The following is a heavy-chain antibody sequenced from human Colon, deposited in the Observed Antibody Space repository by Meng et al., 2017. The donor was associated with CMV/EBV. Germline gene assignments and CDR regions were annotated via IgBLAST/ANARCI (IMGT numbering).Heavy chain of an antibody. D-gene: IGHD1-26*01. Sequence: ASVKVSCKASGGTFSSYTISWVRQAPGQGLEWMAWMNFRSAGYAQKFQGRLTVTRDNSIDTAYMELSSLGSEDTAIYYCAREQLVNSGSHDGGYYYYGMDVWGQGTTVTVSS. CDR1: GGTFSSYT. J-gene: IGHJ6*02. CDR2: MNFRSA. CDR3: AREQLVNSGSHDGGYYYYGMDV. V-gene: IGHV1-8*02.